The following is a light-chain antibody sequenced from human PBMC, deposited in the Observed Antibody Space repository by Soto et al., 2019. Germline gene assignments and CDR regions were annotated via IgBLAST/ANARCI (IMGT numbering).Light chain of an antibody. CDR3: QQSYGTPNT. CDR1: QSFSSS. J-gene: IGKJ2*01. Sequence: EIVLTQSPATLYLSTGERATLSCRALQSFSSSLAWYQQKPGQAHRLLNYHPPNRATGIPARFSGSVSGTDFTLTISSLEPEDFATYYWQQSYGTPNTFGQGTKLEIK. V-gene: IGKV3-11*01. CDR2: HPP.